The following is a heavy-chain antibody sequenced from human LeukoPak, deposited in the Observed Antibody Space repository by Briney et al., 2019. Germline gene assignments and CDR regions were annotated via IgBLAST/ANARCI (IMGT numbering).Heavy chain of an antibody. J-gene: IGHJ4*02. V-gene: IGHV3-30*02. CDR2: IRYDGSNK. CDR1: GFTFSSYG. D-gene: IGHD4-11*01. CDR3: AKGRYSNVRLDY. Sequence: GGSLRLSCAASGFTFSSYGMHWVRQAPGKGLEWVAFIRYDGSNKYYADSVKGRFTISRDNSKNTLYLQMNSLGAEDTAVYYCAKGRYSNVRLDYWGQGTLVTVSS.